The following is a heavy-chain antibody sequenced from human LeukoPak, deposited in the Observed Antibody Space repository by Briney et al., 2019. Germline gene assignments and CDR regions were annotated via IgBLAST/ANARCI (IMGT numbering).Heavy chain of an antibody. CDR1: GYTFTSYG. J-gene: IGHJ3*02. CDR2: ISAYNGNT. CDR3: ARVRFLEWLFRNAFDI. V-gene: IGHV1-18*01. Sequence: ASVKVSCKASGYTFTSYGISWVRQAPGQGLEWMGWISAYNGNTNYAQKLQGRVTMTTDTSTSTAYMELRSLRSGDTAVYYCARVRFLEWLFRNAFDIWGQGTMVTVSS. D-gene: IGHD3-3*01.